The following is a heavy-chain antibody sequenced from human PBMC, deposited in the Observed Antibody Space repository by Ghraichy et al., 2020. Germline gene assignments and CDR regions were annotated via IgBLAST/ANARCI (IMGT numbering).Heavy chain of an antibody. Sequence: SETLSLTCTVSGGSVSSGTYYWNWIRQPPGKGLEWLGYIYYSGSTNYTPSLKSRVTISLDTSKNQFSLKLNSVIAADTAVYYCARVWNGFPLIDYWVHGTLVTGSS. CDR3: ARVWNGFPLIDY. D-gene: IGHD3-3*01. V-gene: IGHV4-61*01. J-gene: IGHJ4*01. CDR1: GGSVSSGTYY. CDR2: IYYSGST.